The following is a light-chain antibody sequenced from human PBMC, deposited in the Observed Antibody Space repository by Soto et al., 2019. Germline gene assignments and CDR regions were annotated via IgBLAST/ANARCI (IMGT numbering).Light chain of an antibody. CDR3: TSYAGSTTLL. J-gene: IGLJ3*02. CDR1: GSDIGGYDY. Sequence: QSVLTQPASVSGSPGQSITISCTGTGSDIGGYDYVSWYQQHPAKAPKLMIYHVYDRPSGVSNRFSGSKSGNTASLTISGLEAEDEADYYCTSYAGSTTLLFGGGTKLTVL. CDR2: HVY. V-gene: IGLV2-14*03.